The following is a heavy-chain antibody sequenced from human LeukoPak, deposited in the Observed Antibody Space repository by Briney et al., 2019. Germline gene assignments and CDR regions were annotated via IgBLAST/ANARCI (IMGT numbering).Heavy chain of an antibody. CDR3: AKDVRA. V-gene: IGHV3-23*01. CDR2: ISGSGITT. J-gene: IGHJ4*02. Sequence: GGSLRLSCAASGFTFSSYAMSWVRQAPGKGLECVSAISGSGITTYYAASVKGRFTISRDNSKNTMYLQMNSRRADDTAVYYCAKDVRAGGQGTLVTVSS. CDR1: GFTFSSYA.